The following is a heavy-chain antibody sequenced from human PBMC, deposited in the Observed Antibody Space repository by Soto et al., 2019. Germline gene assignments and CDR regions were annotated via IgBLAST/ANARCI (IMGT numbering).Heavy chain of an antibody. CDR3: AKAIQLWLPGY. V-gene: IGHV3-43*01. Sequence: PGGSLRLSCAASGFTFDDYTMHWVRQAPGKGLEWVSLITWDGISTYYADSVMGRFTISRDNSKNSLYLQMNSLRSEDTALYYCAKAIQLWLPGYWGQGTLVTVSS. J-gene: IGHJ4*02. CDR2: ITWDGIST. CDR1: GFTFDDYT. D-gene: IGHD5-18*01.